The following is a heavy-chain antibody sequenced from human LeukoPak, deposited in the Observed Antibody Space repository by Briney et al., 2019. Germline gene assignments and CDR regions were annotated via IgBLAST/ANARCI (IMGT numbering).Heavy chain of an antibody. CDR2: ISSSSSYI. CDR3: AKAPGTYYDFWSGYYSDY. CDR1: GFTFSSYS. J-gene: IGHJ4*02. D-gene: IGHD3-3*01. V-gene: IGHV3-21*06. Sequence: PGGSLRLSCAASGFTFSSYSMNWVRQAPGKGLEWVSSISSSSSYIYYADSVKGRFTISRDNARNSLFLQMSSLRAEDTAVYYCAKAPGTYYDFWSGYYSDYWGQGTLVTVSS.